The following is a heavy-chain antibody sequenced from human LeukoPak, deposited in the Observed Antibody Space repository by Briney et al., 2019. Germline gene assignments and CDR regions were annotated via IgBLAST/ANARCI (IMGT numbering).Heavy chain of an antibody. CDR2: ISAYNGNT. Sequence: ASVKVSCKASGYTFTSYGINWVRQAPGQGLEWMGWISAYNGNTNYAQKLQGRVTMTWDTSISTAYMEVSRLTSDDTAMFYCARDPPGTTAFDLWGQGTMVTVSS. CDR3: ARDPPGTTAFDL. V-gene: IGHV1-18*01. D-gene: IGHD1-1*01. CDR1: GYTFTSYG. J-gene: IGHJ3*01.